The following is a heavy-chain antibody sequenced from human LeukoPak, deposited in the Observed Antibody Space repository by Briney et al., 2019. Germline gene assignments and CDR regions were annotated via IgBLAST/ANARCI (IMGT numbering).Heavy chain of an antibody. CDR1: GYTFTGYY. Sequence: GASVKVSCKASGYTFTGYYMHWVRQAPGQGLEWMGWINPNSGGTNYAQKFQGRVTLTRDTSINTVYMELSRLRSDDTAVYYCARRPSKYYDILTGYYRSEFDYWGQGTLVTVSS. CDR3: ARRPSKYYDILTGYYRSEFDY. V-gene: IGHV1-2*02. J-gene: IGHJ4*02. CDR2: INPNSGGT. D-gene: IGHD3-9*01.